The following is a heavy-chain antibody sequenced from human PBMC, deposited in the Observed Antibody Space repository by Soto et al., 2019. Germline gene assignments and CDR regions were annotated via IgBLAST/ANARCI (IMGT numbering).Heavy chain of an antibody. Sequence: QVQLVQSGAEVKKPGSSVKVSCKASGGTFSSYAISWVRQAPGQGLEWMGGIIPIFGTANYEQKFQGRVTITADESTSTAYMERSSLRAEDTAVYYCARTRGGYSYYFYYWGQGTLVTVSS. D-gene: IGHD5-18*01. CDR3: ARTRGGYSYYFYY. CDR2: IIPIFGTA. CDR1: GGTFSSYA. V-gene: IGHV1-69*01. J-gene: IGHJ4*02.